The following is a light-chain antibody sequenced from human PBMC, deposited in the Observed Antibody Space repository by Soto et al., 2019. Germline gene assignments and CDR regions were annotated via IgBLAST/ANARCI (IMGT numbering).Light chain of an antibody. J-gene: IGKJ1*01. V-gene: IGKV1-39*01. CDR2: AAS. Sequence: DIQMTQSPSSLSASVGDGVTITCRASQSISSYVSWYQQKPGKAPKLLIYAASRLESGVPSRFSGSKAGTDFTLTISSLQPEDFATYYCQQSYSRMTFGQGTKVDIK. CDR1: QSISSY. CDR3: QQSYSRMT.